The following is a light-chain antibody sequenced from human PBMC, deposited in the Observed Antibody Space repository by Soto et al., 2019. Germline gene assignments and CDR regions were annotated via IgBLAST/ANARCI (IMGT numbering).Light chain of an antibody. CDR3: HQYENLPT. CDR2: AAS. V-gene: IGKV1-33*01. Sequence: DITMTQSPSSLFASVGDRIHITCRASQSISTFLNWYQQKPGKAPNLLIYAASGLQSGVPSRFRGSGSGTDFTFTISRLPPEDIATYYCHQYENLPTFGQGTRLEI. CDR1: QSISTF. J-gene: IGKJ5*01.